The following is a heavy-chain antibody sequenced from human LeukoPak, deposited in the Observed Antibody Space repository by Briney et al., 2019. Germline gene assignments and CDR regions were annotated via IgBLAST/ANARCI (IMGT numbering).Heavy chain of an antibody. Sequence: SETLSLTCTVSGGSISSYYWSWIRQPAGKGLEWIGRIYTSGSTKYNPSLKSRVTMSVDTSKNQFSLKLSSVTAADTAVYYCAREVPDIVVVPAAMEYYYYYYMDVWGKGTTVTVSS. CDR2: IYTSGST. CDR3: AREVPDIVVVPAAMEYYYYYYMDV. CDR1: GGSISSYY. V-gene: IGHV4-4*07. J-gene: IGHJ6*03. D-gene: IGHD2-2*01.